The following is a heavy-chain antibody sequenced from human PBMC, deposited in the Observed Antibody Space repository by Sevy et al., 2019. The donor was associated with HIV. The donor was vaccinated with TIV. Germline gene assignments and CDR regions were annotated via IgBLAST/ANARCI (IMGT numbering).Heavy chain of an antibody. CDR1: GGSITSLY. CDR2: TNYNGHI. J-gene: IGHJ4*02. V-gene: IGHV4-59*08. CDR3: AGENAWGRGYS. Sequence: SETLSLTCTVSGGSITSLYWNWIRQPPGKGLDWIANTNYNGHINYNPSLKSRVTLSLDTSKNQFSLRLSSVTAADTAMYYCAGENAWGRGYSWGQGTLVTVSS. D-gene: IGHD1-26*01.